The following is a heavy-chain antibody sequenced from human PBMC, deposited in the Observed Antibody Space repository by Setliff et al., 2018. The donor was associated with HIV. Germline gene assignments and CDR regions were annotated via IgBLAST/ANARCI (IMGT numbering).Heavy chain of an antibody. CDR3: AKDPFTSSWYGFDY. CDR1: GFIFDRYG. Sequence: GGSLRLSCAASGFIFDRYGMHWVRQAPGKGLEWVALSWYDGSYETYADSVRGRFSISRDNSKNTLYLQMDSLRPKDTGFYYCAKDPFTSSWYGFDYWGQGALVTVSS. D-gene: IGHD6-13*01. CDR2: SWYDGSYE. J-gene: IGHJ4*02. V-gene: IGHV3-30*02.